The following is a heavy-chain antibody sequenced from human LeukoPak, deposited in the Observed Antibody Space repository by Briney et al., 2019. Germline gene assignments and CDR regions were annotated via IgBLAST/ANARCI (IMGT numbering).Heavy chain of an antibody. J-gene: IGHJ1*01. V-gene: IGHV3/OR16-17*01. D-gene: IGHD1-26*01. Sequence: PGGPLRLSCDVSGFTFIKHDMSGFRQSPGKALEGCASFSRSGAHSHYARSARARFTIPRNNSNETPFLQITGLHAGAPPFYYGARGSLGSAYWGRGTLVAVSS. CDR1: GFTFIKHD. CDR3: ARGSLGSAY. CDR2: FSRSGAHS.